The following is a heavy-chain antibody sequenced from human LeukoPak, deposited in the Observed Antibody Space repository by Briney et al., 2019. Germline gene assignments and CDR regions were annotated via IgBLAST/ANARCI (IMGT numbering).Heavy chain of an antibody. J-gene: IGHJ4*02. CDR1: GFTFSSYA. CDR2: ISDSGGST. V-gene: IGHV3-23*01. CDR3: AKTYSGSWDY. D-gene: IGHD1-26*01. Sequence: GGSLRLSCAASGFTFSSYAMSWVRQAPGKGLEWVSTISDSGGSTYYADSVKGRFTISRDKSKNTLFLQMNSLRDEDTAVYYCAKTYSGSWDYWGQGTLVTVSS.